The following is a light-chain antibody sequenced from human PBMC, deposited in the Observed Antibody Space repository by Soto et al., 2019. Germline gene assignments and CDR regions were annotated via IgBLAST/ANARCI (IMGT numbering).Light chain of an antibody. Sequence: DIQLTQPPSFLSASVGDRVTIPCRASQDISSHLAWYQQKPGKPPKLLISTASSLQSGVPSRFSGSGSGTEFTLTISSLQPEDFAVYYCQQYNNWPPITFGQGTRLEIK. V-gene: IGKV1-9*01. CDR1: QDISSH. J-gene: IGKJ5*01. CDR2: TAS. CDR3: QQYNNWPPIT.